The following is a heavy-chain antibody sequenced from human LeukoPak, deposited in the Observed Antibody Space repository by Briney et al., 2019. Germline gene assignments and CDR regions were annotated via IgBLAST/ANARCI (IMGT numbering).Heavy chain of an antibody. CDR1: GGSISSSGYS. J-gene: IGHJ5*02. D-gene: IGHD6-6*01. CDR2: IYHSGST. CDR3: ARGLAASDWFDP. Sequence: SETLSLTCAVFGGSISSSGYSWSWIRQPPGKGLEWIGYIYHSGSTYYNPSLKSRVTISLDRSQNQFSLKLSSVTAADTAVYYCARGLAASDWFDPWGQGTLVTVSS. V-gene: IGHV4-30-2*01.